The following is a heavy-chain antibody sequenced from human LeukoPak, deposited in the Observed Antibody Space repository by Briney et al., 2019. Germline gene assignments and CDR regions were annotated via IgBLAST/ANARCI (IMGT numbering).Heavy chain of an antibody. CDR3: ARESGSYAPDY. D-gene: IGHD1-26*01. V-gene: IGHV1-18*01. J-gene: IGHJ4*02. CDR2: ISAYDGNT. CDR1: GYTFNSYG. Sequence: ASVKVSCKASGYTFNSYGFTWVRQAPGQGLEWMGWISAYDGNTNYAQKLQGRVTLTTDTSTSTAYMELRSLRSDDTAVYYCARESGSYAPDYWGQGTLVTVSS.